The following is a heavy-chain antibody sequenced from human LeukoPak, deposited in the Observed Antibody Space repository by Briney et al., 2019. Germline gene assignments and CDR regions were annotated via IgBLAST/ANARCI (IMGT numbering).Heavy chain of an antibody. D-gene: IGHD2-15*01. J-gene: IGHJ3*02. CDR1: GGSISSGGYY. CDR3: ASRQISGLDAFDI. V-gene: IGHV4-31*03. CDR2: IYYSGST. Sequence: PSQTLSLTCTVSGGSISSGGYYWGWIRQHPGKGLEWIGYIYYSGSTYYNPSLKSRVTISVDTSKNQFSLKLSSVTAADTAVYYCASRQISGLDAFDIWGQGTMVTVSS.